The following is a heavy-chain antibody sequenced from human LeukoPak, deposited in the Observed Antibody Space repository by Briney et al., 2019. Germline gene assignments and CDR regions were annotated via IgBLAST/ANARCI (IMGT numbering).Heavy chain of an antibody. CDR3: AREKPSVGNDAFDI. CDR2: IHYSGNT. CDR1: GGSTSSSNYY. J-gene: IGHJ3*02. V-gene: IGHV4-39*07. D-gene: IGHD7-27*01. Sequence: SETLSLTCTVSGGSTSSSNYYWGWIRQPPGKGLEWIGGIHYSGNTYYNPSLKSRVTISVDTSKNQFSLKLSSVTAADTAVYYCAREKPSVGNDAFDIWGQGTMVTVSS.